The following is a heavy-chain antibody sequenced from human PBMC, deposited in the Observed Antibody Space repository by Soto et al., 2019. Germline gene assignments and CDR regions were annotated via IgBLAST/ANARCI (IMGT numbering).Heavy chain of an antibody. D-gene: IGHD3-10*01. Sequence: SVKVSCKASGGTFSSYTISWVRQAPGQGLEWMGRIIPIRGIANYAQKFQGRVTITADKSTSTVYMELSSLRSEDTAVYYCARENRPYYYYYGMDVWGQGTTVTVSS. J-gene: IGHJ6*02. CDR1: GGTFSSYT. V-gene: IGHV1-69*04. CDR3: ARENRPYYYYYGMDV. CDR2: IIPIRGIA.